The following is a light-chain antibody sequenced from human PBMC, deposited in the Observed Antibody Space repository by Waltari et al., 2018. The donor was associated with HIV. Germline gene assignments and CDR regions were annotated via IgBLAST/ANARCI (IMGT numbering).Light chain of an antibody. CDR1: QSISRRY. Sequence: VLTHSPATLSLSPGERAALSCTASQSISRRYLAGYQQKHRQAPRLLIHGISNRATGIPDRFSGSGSGTDFTLTISRLESEDFAVYDCQQYGNSPRTFGQGTKVEIK. CDR2: GIS. J-gene: IGKJ1*01. CDR3: QQYGNSPRT. V-gene: IGKV3-20*01.